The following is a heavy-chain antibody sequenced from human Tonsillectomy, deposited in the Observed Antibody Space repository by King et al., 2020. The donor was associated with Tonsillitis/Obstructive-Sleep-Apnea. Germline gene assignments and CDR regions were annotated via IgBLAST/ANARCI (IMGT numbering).Heavy chain of an antibody. Sequence: VQLVESGGGVVQPGRSLRLSCAASGFTFSSYDMHWVRQAPGKGLEWVAVISYDGSNKYYADSVKGRFTISRDNSKNTLYLQMNSLRAGDTAVYYCARVGAPGDYVPDCYFDLWGRGTLVTVSS. V-gene: IGHV3-30*04. J-gene: IGHJ2*01. CDR1: GFTFSSYD. CDR2: ISYDGSNK. D-gene: IGHD4-17*01. CDR3: ARVGAPGDYVPDCYFDL.